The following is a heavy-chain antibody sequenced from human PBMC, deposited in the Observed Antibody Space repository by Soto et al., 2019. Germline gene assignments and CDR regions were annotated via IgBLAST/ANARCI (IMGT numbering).Heavy chain of an antibody. D-gene: IGHD3-10*01. Sequence: GASVKVSCKASGCTLSIYAISWVRQAPGQGLEWMGGIIPIFGTANYAQKFQGRVTITADESTSTEYMELRSLRSEDTAVYYCARAGGFGEHRVYYDYYSGMDVWGQGTTVTVSS. CDR1: GCTLSIYA. V-gene: IGHV1-69*13. CDR3: ARAGGFGEHRVYYDYYSGMDV. J-gene: IGHJ6*02. CDR2: IIPIFGTA.